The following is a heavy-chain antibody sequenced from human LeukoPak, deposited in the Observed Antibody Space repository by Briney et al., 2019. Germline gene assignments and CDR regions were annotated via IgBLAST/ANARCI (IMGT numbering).Heavy chain of an antibody. V-gene: IGHV4-30-4*08. J-gene: IGHJ5*02. CDR3: ARERYCSSTSCRWFDP. CDR2: IYYSGST. CDR1: GGPISSGDYY. Sequence: PSETLSLTCTVSGGPISSGDYYWSWIRQPPGQGLEWIWYIYYSGSTYYNPSLKSRVTISVDTSKIQFSLKLSSVTAADTAVYYCARERYCSSTSCRWFDPWGQGTLVTVSS. D-gene: IGHD2-2*01.